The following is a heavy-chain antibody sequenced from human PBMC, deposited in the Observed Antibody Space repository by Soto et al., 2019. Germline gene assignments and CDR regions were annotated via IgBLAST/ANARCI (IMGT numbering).Heavy chain of an antibody. Sequence: ASVKVSCKASGYTFTSYYMHWVRQAPGQGLEWMGIINPSGGSTSYAQKFQGRVTMTRDTSTSTVYMELSSLRSEDTAVYYCAKERTDALWRGGPWGQGTLVNVPS. J-gene: IGHJ5*02. CDR1: GYTFTSYY. V-gene: IGHV1-46*01. CDR3: AKERTDALWRGGP. D-gene: IGHD3-3*01. CDR2: INPSGGST.